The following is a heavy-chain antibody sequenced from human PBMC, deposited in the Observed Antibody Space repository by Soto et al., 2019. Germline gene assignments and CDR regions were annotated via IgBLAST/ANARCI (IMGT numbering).Heavy chain of an antibody. CDR1: GFTYSNYW. Sequence: EVQLVESGGGVVQPGGSLRPSCVVSGFTYSNYWMAWVRQDPGKGLEWVAYMNPDGSQTFYVNSVKGRFTISRDNAKNSLYLQISSLTIEDMAVYYCARESRVLAYWGQGTLVTVSS. J-gene: IGHJ1*01. D-gene: IGHD3-3*01. CDR3: ARESRVLAY. CDR2: MNPDGSQT. V-gene: IGHV3-7*01.